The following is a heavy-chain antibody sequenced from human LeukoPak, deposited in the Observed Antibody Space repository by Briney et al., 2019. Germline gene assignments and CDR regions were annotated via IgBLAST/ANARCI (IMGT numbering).Heavy chain of an antibody. J-gene: IGHJ5*02. D-gene: IGHD3-10*01. Sequence: SETLSLTCTVSGGSISTYYWSWIRQPAGKDLEWIGHIYSSGSTNYNPSLKSRVTMSVDTSKNQLSLKLNSVTAADTAVYYCARGYGSGSNWFDPWGQGTLVSVSS. CDR3: ARGYGSGSNWFDP. CDR1: GGSISTYY. V-gene: IGHV4-4*07. CDR2: IYSSGST.